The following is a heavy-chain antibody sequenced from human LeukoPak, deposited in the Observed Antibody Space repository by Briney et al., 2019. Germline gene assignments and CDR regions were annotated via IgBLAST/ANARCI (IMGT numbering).Heavy chain of an antibody. V-gene: IGHV4-61*02. CDR1: GGSISSGGYY. D-gene: IGHD1-26*01. Sequence: SQTLSLTCTVSGGSISSGGYYLSWIRQPAGKGLEWIGRIYNSGDTNYNPSLKTRVTISVDTSKNQFSLKLSSVTASDTAVYYCARLGWEAQGSWFDPWGQGILVTVSS. J-gene: IGHJ5*02. CDR2: IYNSGDT. CDR3: ARLGWEAQGSWFDP.